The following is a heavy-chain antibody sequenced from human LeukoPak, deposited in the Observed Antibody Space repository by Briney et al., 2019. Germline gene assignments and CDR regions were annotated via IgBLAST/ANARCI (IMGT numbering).Heavy chain of an antibody. Sequence: SETLSLTCNVSGDSLTSHFWSWLRQPPGKGLEWIGYVFHSGTTNYSPSLKSRVTISLDTSKKQFYLRLASVTAADTAVYYCARRMATVTDAFDIWGRGTMVSVSS. D-gene: IGHD5-24*01. CDR2: VFHSGTT. J-gene: IGHJ3*02. V-gene: IGHV4-59*08. CDR1: GDSLTSHF. CDR3: ARRMATVTDAFDI.